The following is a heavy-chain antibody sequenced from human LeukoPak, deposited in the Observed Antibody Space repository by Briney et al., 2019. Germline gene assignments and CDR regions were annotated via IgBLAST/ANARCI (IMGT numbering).Heavy chain of an antibody. Sequence: PGGSLRLSCAASGFFFDDYAMHWVRQAPGKGLEWVSLITWNGGSTYYADSVKGRFTISRDNSKNSLYLQMNSLRAEDTALYYCAKDGKNYFDYWGQGTLVTVSS. V-gene: IGHV3-43D*03. CDR3: AKDGKNYFDY. CDR2: ITWNGGST. J-gene: IGHJ4*02. CDR1: GFFFDDYA.